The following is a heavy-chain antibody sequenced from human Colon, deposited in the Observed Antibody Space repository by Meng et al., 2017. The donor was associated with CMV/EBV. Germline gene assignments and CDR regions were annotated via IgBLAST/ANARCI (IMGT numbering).Heavy chain of an antibody. V-gene: IGHV3-74*01. CDR3: ARPSAPQYSDYVLL. Sequence: GGSLKISCAASGFAFSIYWMHWVRQVPGKGLEWVARINSDGTTTTYADSVKGRFIVSRDNPKSTVYLQMNSLKGEDTAVYFCARPSAPQYSDYVLLWGQGTLVTVSS. CDR1: GFAFSIYW. J-gene: IGHJ4*02. D-gene: IGHD4-11*01. CDR2: INSDGTTT.